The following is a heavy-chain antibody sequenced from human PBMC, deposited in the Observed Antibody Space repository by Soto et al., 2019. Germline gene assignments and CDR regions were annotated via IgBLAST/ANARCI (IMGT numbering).Heavy chain of an antibody. Sequence: EVQLVESGGGLVQPGGSLRLSCAASGFTFSSDWMHWVRQAPGKGLVWVSRMNSDGSRTTYADSVKGRFTISRDNAKKTLYLQLNSLRAAATAVYYCARGPRGWYGLDYWGQGTLVTVAS. CDR1: GFTFSSDW. D-gene: IGHD6-19*01. CDR3: ARGPRGWYGLDY. CDR2: MNSDGSRT. V-gene: IGHV3-74*01. J-gene: IGHJ4*02.